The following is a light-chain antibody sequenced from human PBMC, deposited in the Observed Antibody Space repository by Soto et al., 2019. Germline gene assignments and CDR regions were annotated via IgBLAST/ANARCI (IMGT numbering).Light chain of an antibody. CDR2: GAS. V-gene: IGKV3D-7*01. Sequence: PGERVTLSCRASQSVSSSYLTWYQQKPGKAPRLLIYGASTRATSIPARFSGSGSGTDFTLTISSLQPEDFAVYYCQQDYNLPTLTFGGGTKVEIK. CDR3: QQDYNLPTLT. J-gene: IGKJ4*01. CDR1: QSVSSSY.